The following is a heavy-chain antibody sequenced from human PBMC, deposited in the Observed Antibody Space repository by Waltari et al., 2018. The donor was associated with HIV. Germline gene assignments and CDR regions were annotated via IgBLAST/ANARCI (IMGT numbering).Heavy chain of an antibody. D-gene: IGHD1-26*01. CDR1: GCSISSYY. V-gene: IGHV4-59*01. J-gene: IGHJ4*02. CDR2: IYYSGST. CDR3: ARAGSEWELPF. Sequence: QVQLQESGPGLVKPSETLSLTCTVSGCSISSYYLSLIRQPPGKGLEWIGYIYYSGSTNYNPSLKSRVTISVDTSKNQFSLKLSSVTAADTAVYYCARAGSEWELPFWGQGTLVTVSS.